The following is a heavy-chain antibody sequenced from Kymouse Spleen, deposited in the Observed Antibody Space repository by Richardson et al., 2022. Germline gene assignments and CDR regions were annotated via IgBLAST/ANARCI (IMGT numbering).Heavy chain of an antibody. CDR3: ARSITGTLGVRGVNFDY. CDR2: IYSGGST. J-gene: IGHJ4*02. V-gene: IGHV3-53*01. D-gene: IGHD3-10*01. Sequence: EVQLVESGGGLIQPGGSLRLSCAASGFTVSSNYMSWVRQAPGKGLEWVSVIYSGGSTYYADSVKGRFTISRDNSKNTLYLQMNSLRAEDTAVYYCARSITGTLGVRGVNFDYWGQGTLVTVSS. CDR1: GFTVSSNY.